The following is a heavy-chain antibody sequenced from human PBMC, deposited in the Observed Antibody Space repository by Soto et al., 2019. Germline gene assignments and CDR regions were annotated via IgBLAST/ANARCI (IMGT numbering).Heavy chain of an antibody. J-gene: IGHJ4*02. V-gene: IGHV1-69*02. Sequence: QVRLVQSGAEVKRPGSSVKVSCKASGDTFNFYSINWVRQAPGVGLEWVGRVNPILSMSNYAQRFQGRVTMTADKSTSTAYMELRSLSSEDTAIYYCASSYGSGYRAFDYWGQGALVTVSS. CDR3: ASSYGSGYRAFDY. CDR1: GDTFNFYS. D-gene: IGHD3-10*01. CDR2: VNPILSMS.